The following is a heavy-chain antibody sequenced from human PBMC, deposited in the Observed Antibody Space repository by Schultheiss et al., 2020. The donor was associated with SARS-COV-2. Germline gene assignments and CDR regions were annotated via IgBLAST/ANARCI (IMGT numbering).Heavy chain of an antibody. J-gene: IGHJ6*02. CDR2: INHSGST. CDR1: GGSFSGYY. V-gene: IGHV4-34*01. D-gene: IGHD2-15*01. CDR3: ATIPLGYCSGGSCHPYYGMDV. Sequence: SETLSLTCAVYGGSFSGYYWSWIRQPPGKGLEWIGEINHSGSTNYNPSLKSRVTISVDTSKNQFSLKLSSVTAADTAVYYCATIPLGYCSGGSCHPYYGMDVWGQGTTVTVSS.